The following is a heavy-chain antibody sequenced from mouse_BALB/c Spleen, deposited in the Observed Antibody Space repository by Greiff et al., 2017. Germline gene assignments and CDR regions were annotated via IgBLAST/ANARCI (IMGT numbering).Heavy chain of an antibody. Sequence: EVQRVESGGGLVKPGGSLKLSCAASGFTFSSYAMSWVRQSPEKRLEWVAEISSGGSYTYYPDTVTGRFTISRDNAKNTLYLEMSSLMSEDTAMYYCARAYYGNYGGAMDYWGQGTSVTVSS. CDR3: ARAYYGNYGGAMDY. D-gene: IGHD2-10*01. CDR1: GFTFSSYA. J-gene: IGHJ4*01. V-gene: IGHV5-9-4*01. CDR2: ISSGGSYT.